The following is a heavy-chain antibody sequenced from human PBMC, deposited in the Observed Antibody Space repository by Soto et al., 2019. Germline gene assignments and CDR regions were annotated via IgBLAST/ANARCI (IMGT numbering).Heavy chain of an antibody. J-gene: IGHJ6*02. CDR3: ASPYYDYVWGSYRPPAPLDNYGMDV. CDR2: IIPILGIA. V-gene: IGHV1-69*02. Sequence: SVKVSCKASGGTFSSYTISWVRQAPGQGLEWIGRIIPILGIANYAQKFQGRVTITADKSTSTAYMELSSLRSEDTAVYYCASPYYDYVWGSYRPPAPLDNYGMDVXX. D-gene: IGHD3-16*02. CDR1: GGTFSSYT.